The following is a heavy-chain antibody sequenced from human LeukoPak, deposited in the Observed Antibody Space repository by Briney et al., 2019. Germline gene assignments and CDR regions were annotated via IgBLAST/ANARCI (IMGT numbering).Heavy chain of an antibody. Sequence: PSETLSLTCTVSGGSISSSSYYWGWIRQPPGKGLEWIGEITHSGSTNYNPSLKSRVTISVDTSKNQFSLKLSSVTAADTAVYYCARGAPGYWGQGTLVTVSS. CDR1: GGSISSSSYY. J-gene: IGHJ4*02. CDR2: ITHSGST. V-gene: IGHV4-39*07. CDR3: ARGAPGY.